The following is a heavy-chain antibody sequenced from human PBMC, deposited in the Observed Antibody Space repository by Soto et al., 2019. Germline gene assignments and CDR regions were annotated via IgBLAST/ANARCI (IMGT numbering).Heavy chain of an antibody. J-gene: IGHJ4*02. CDR3: AREVADSSSSPPKF. CDR1: GFTFSSYS. Sequence: PGGSLRLSCAASGFTFSSYSMNWVRQAPGKGLEWVSSISSSSSYIYYADSVKGRFTISRDNAKNSLYLQMNSLRAEDTAVYYCAREVADSSSSPPKFWGQGPLVTVSS. V-gene: IGHV3-21*01. D-gene: IGHD6-6*01. CDR2: ISSSSSYI.